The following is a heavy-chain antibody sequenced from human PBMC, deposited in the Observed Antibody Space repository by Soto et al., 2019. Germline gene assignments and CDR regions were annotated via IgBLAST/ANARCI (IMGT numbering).Heavy chain of an antibody. Sequence: EVQLVESGGGLVQPGGSLRLSCAASGFTVSSNYMSWVRQAPGKGLEWVSVIYSGGSTYYADSVKGRSTISRDNSKNTLYLQMNSLIAEDTAVYYCARDVRLGDLSYPGYWGQGTLVTVSS. CDR1: GFTVSSNY. CDR2: IYSGGST. J-gene: IGHJ4*02. CDR3: ARDVRLGDLSYPGY. V-gene: IGHV3-66*01. D-gene: IGHD3-16*02.